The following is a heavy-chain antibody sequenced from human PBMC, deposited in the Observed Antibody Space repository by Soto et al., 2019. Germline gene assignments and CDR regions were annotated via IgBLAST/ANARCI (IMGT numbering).Heavy chain of an antibody. V-gene: IGHV4-39*02. D-gene: IGHD2-15*01. J-gene: IGHJ6*02. CDR1: GGSISISSYY. Sequence: PSETLSLTCTVSGGSISISSYYWGWIRQPPGKGLEWIGSIYYSGSTYYNPSLKSRVTISVDTSKNQFSLKLSSVTAADTAVYYCARERGSKSMDVWGQGTTVTVSS. CDR3: ARERGSKSMDV. CDR2: IYYSGST.